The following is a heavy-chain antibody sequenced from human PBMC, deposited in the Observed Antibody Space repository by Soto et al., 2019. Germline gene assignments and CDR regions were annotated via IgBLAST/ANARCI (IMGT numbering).Heavy chain of an antibody. CDR1: GXTFAGYY. CDR3: ARVSMIYSSGWYLNFDY. J-gene: IGHJ4*02. V-gene: IGHV1-2*04. CDR2: INPNSGGT. Sequence: ASVKVSCKASGXTFAGYYMHWVRQAPGQGLEWMGWINPNSGGTNYAQKFQGWVTMTRDTSISTAYMELSRLRSDDTAVYYCARVSMIYSSGWYLNFDYWGQGTLVTVSS. D-gene: IGHD6-13*01.